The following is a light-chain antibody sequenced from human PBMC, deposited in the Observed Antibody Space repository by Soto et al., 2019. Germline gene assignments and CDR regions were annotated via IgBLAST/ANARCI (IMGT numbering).Light chain of an antibody. CDR3: SSFTSSITYV. J-gene: IGLJ1*01. Sequence: QSALTQPASVSGSPGQSITISCTGTSSDVGGYNTASWHRQDPGKAPKLMLYDVTNRPSGVSNRFSGSKSGNTASLTISGLQAEDEADYYCSSFTSSITYVFGTGTKATVL. V-gene: IGLV2-14*01. CDR2: DVT. CDR1: SSDVGGYNT.